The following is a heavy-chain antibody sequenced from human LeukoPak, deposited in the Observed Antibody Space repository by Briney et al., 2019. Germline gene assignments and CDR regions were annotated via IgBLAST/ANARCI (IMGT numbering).Heavy chain of an antibody. V-gene: IGHV3-9*01. CDR3: AKRPNYGGNSGSYFDY. Sequence: GRSLRLSCAASGFTFDDYAMHWVRQAPGKGLEWVSGISWNSGSIGYADSVKGRFTISRDNSKNTLYLQMNSLRAEDTAVYYCAKRPNYGGNSGSYFDYWGQGTLVTVSS. CDR1: GFTFDDYA. CDR2: ISWNSGSI. J-gene: IGHJ4*02. D-gene: IGHD4-23*01.